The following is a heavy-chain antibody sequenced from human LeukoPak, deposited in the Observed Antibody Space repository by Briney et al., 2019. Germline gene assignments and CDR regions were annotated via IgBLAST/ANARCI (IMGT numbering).Heavy chain of an antibody. D-gene: IGHD5-18*01. V-gene: IGHV4-34*01. Sequence: SETLSLTCAVYGGSFSGYYWSWIRQPPGKGLEWIGEINHSGSTNYNPSLKSRVTISVDTSKNQFSLKLSSVTAADTAVYYCARGYSYGQGFYYFDYWGQGTLVTVSS. CDR3: ARGYSYGQGFYYFDY. J-gene: IGHJ4*02. CDR2: INHSGST. CDR1: GGSFSGYY.